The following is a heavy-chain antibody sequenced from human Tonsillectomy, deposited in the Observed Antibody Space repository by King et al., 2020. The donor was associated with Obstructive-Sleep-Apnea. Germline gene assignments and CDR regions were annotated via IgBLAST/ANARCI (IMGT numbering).Heavy chain of an antibody. D-gene: IGHD1-26*01. J-gene: IGHJ4*02. CDR2: LYSGGTT. Sequence: QLVQSGGGLVQPGGSLRLSCAASGFTVSSNYMTWVRQAPGKGLEWVSVLYSGGTTYYADSVKGRFTISRDNSKNTLYLQMNSLRAADTAVYYCARMSHSGSYVGVEYWGQGTLVTVSA. CDR3: ARMSHSGSYVGVEY. V-gene: IGHV3-66*01. CDR1: GFTVSSNY.